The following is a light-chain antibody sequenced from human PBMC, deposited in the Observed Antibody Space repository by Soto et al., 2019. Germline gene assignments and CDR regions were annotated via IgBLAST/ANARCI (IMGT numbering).Light chain of an antibody. CDR3: SSYTSSDTYV. Sequence: QSALTQPASVSASPGQSITISCTGTSSDVGGYNYVSWYQQHQGQALKVMIYEVSNRPSGVSNRFSGSKSGDTASLTISGLQAEDEADYYCSSYTSSDTYVFGTGTKLTVL. CDR2: EVS. CDR1: SSDVGGYNY. J-gene: IGLJ1*01. V-gene: IGLV2-14*01.